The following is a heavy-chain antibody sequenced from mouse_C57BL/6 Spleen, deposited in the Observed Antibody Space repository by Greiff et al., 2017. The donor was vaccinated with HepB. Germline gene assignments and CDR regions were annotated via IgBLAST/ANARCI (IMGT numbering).Heavy chain of an antibody. Sequence: EVKLMESGGGLVKPGGSLKLSCAASGFTFSDYGMHWVRQAPEKGLEWVAYISSGSSTIYYADTVKGRFPISRDNAKNTLFLQMTSLRSEDTAMYYCARRSYGSSYVSYWYFDVWGTGTTVTVSS. V-gene: IGHV5-17*01. CDR3: ARRSYGSSYVSYWYFDV. CDR2: ISSGSSTI. J-gene: IGHJ1*03. CDR1: GFTFSDYG. D-gene: IGHD1-1*01.